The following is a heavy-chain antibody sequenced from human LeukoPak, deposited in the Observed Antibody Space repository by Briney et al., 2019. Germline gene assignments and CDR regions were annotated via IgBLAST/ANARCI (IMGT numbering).Heavy chain of an antibody. D-gene: IGHD3-10*01. CDR2: INYSGST. V-gene: IGHV4-34*01. CDR3: ARHGNYYGSGSYY. CDR1: GFTFSTYG. Sequence: RPGGSLRLSCAASGFTFSTYGMSWIRQPPGKGLEWIGEINYSGSTNYNPSLKSRVTISVDTSKNQFSLKLSSVTAADTAVYYCARHGNYYGSGSYYWGQGTLVTVSS. J-gene: IGHJ4*02.